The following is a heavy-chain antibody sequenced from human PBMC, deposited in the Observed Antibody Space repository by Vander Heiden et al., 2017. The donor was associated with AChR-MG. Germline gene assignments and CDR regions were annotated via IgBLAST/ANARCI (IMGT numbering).Heavy chain of an antibody. CDR2: ISWNRGSI. D-gene: IGHD1-26*01. Sequence: EVQLVESGGGLVQPGRSLRLSCAASGFTFDAYAMPWVRQAPGKGLEWVSGISWNRGSIGYADSVKGRFTISRDNAKNSLYLQMNSLRAEDTALYYCAHSGSSGVLNAFDIWGQGTMVTVSS. CDR3: AHSGSSGVLNAFDI. V-gene: IGHV3-9*01. J-gene: IGHJ3*02. CDR1: GFTFDAYA.